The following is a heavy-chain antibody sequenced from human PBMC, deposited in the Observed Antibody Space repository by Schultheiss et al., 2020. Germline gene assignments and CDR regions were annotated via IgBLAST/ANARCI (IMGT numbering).Heavy chain of an antibody. J-gene: IGHJ4*02. Sequence: SETLSLTCTVSGGSISSSSYYWSWIRQHPGKGLEWIGYIYYSGSTYYNPSLKSRVTISVDTSKNQFSLKLSSVTDADTAVYYCARVYGDGYNIWGQGTLVTVSS. CDR3: ARVYGDGYNI. D-gene: IGHD5-24*01. V-gene: IGHV4-31*03. CDR2: IYYSGST. CDR1: GGSISSSSYY.